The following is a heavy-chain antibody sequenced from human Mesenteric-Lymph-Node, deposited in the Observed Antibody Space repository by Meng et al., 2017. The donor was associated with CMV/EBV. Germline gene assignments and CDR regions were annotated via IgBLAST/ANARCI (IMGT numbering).Heavy chain of an antibody. CDR2: INHSGST. CDR3: ARHQRWLKSEGGFNY. Sequence: LQQWGVGCLKPPDTLPLPWSVYGGSFSVYNWSGTRQPPGKGLEWIGEINHSGSTNYNPSLKSRVTISVDTSKNQFSLKLSSVTAADTAVYYCARHQRWLKSEGGFNYWGQGTLVTSPQ. V-gene: IGHV4-34*01. CDR1: GGSFSVYN. J-gene: IGHJ4*02. D-gene: IGHD4-23*01.